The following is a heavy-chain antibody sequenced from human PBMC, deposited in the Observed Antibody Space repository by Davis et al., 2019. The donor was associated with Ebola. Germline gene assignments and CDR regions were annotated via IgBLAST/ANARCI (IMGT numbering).Heavy chain of an antibody. D-gene: IGHD4-11*01. V-gene: IGHV4-34*01. CDR3: ARSSLLYSNYVGFDP. Sequence: GSLRLSCAVYGGSFSGYYWSWIRQPPGKGLEWIGEINHSGSTNYNPSLKSRVTISVDTSKNQFSLKLSSVTAADTAVYYCARSSLLYSNYVGFDPWGQGTLVTVSS. CDR2: INHSGST. J-gene: IGHJ5*02. CDR1: GGSFSGYY.